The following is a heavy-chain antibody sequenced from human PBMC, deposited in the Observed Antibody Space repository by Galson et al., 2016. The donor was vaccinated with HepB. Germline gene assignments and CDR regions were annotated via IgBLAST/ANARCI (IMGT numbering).Heavy chain of an antibody. CDR1: GGSISSSSYY. V-gene: IGHV4-39*01. D-gene: IGHD3-16*01. CDR3: ARRYYDYVWGSYPVDV. J-gene: IGHJ6*02. Sequence: SETLSLTCTVSGGSISSSSYYWGWIRQPPGKGLEWIGSIYYSGSTYYNPSLKSRVTISVDTSKNQFSLKLSSVTAADTAVYYCARRYYDYVWGSYPVDVWGQGTTVTVSS. CDR2: IYYSGST.